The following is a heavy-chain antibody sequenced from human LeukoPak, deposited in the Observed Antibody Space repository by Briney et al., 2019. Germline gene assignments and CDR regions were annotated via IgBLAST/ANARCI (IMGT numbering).Heavy chain of an antibody. Sequence: PGGSLRLSCAASGFTFSSYGMHWVRQAPGKGLGWVANMKQDGSEKYYVDSVKGRFTISRDNAKNSLYLQMNSLRAEDTAVYYCARLQDYWGQGTLVTVSS. V-gene: IGHV3-7*01. J-gene: IGHJ4*02. CDR3: ARLQDY. D-gene: IGHD4-11*01. CDR2: MKQDGSEK. CDR1: GFTFSSYG.